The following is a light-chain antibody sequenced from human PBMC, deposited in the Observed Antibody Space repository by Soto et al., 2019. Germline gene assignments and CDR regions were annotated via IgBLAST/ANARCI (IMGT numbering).Light chain of an antibody. V-gene: IGKV1-39*01. Sequence: DIQMTQSPSSLSASVGDRVTITCRASQSISTYLNWYQQKPGKAPNLLIYAASSLQSGVPSRFSGSGSGTDFTLTISSLQPEDFATYWCQQSYSTPPITFGQGTRLEIK. CDR3: QQSYSTPPIT. J-gene: IGKJ5*01. CDR2: AAS. CDR1: QSISTY.